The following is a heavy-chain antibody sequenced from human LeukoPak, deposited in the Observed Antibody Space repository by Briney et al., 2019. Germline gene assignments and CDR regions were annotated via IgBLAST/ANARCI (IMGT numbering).Heavy chain of an antibody. CDR1: GGSISSSSYY. Sequence: SETLSLTCTVSGGSISSSSYYWGWVRQPPGKGLEWIGSIYYSGSTYYNPSLKSRVTISVDTSKNQFSLKLSSVTAADTAVYYCARLEAGVLLWFGESSYFDYWGQGTLVTVSS. V-gene: IGHV4-39*01. D-gene: IGHD3-10*01. CDR2: IYYSGST. CDR3: ARLEAGVLLWFGESSYFDY. J-gene: IGHJ4*02.